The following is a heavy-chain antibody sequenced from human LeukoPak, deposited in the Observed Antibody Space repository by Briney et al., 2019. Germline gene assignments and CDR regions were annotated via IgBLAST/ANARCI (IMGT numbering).Heavy chain of an antibody. CDR1: GFTNSNSS. V-gene: IGHV1-58*01. J-gene: IGHJ6*02. CDR3: AATSIRMVQRIIYYGKDV. Sequence: LVKVSCKASGFTNSNSSVQWVRQARGQRPEWIGWIVVGTGKTNYAQRLQERVTITRDMSTGTVDMELSSLRSEDTAVYYCAATSIRMVQRIIYYGKDVWGQGTTVTVSS. CDR2: IVVGTGKT. D-gene: IGHD3-10*01.